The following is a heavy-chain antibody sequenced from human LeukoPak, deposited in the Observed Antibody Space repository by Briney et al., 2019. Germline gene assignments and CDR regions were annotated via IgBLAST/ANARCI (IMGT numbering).Heavy chain of an antibody. CDR3: ARDPRFYRLPEYNDY. Sequence: ASVKVSCKASGYTFTNYYLHWVRQAPGQGLEWMAMINPSGGSTTYAQKFQGRVTMTRDTSTSTVYMELSSLRYEDTAVYYCARDPRFYRLPEYNDYWGQGTLVTVSS. CDR2: INPSGGST. D-gene: IGHD3-9*01. V-gene: IGHV1-46*01. CDR1: GYTFTNYY. J-gene: IGHJ4*02.